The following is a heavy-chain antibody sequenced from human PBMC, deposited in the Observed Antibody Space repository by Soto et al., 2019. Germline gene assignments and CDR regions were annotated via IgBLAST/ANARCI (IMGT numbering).Heavy chain of an antibody. Sequence: QVQLQESGPGLVKPSQTLSLTCTVSGGSITSSGYYWSWIRQHPGEGLEWIGFTSNSGSTSCNPSLKSPVPISVDTSSNQFSLNLKSVTAADTAVYYCARGGGSTKVDYWGQGTLVTVSP. D-gene: IGHD2-2*01. CDR2: TSNSGST. CDR1: GGSITSSGYY. V-gene: IGHV4-31*01. J-gene: IGHJ4*02. CDR3: ARGGGSTKVDY.